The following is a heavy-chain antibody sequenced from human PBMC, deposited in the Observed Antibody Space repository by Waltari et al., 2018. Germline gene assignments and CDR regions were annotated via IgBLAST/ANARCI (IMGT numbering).Heavy chain of an antibody. Sequence: QVQLQQWGAGLLKPSETLSLTCAVYGGSFSGYYWSWIRQPPGKGLEWIGEINHSGSTNDNPSLKSRVTISVDTSKNQFALKLSSVTAADTAVYYCARGRGGDTAMAERPNWFDPWGQGTLVTVSS. V-gene: IGHV4-34*01. J-gene: IGHJ5*02. CDR2: INHSGST. CDR1: GGSFSGYY. CDR3: ARGRGGDTAMAERPNWFDP. D-gene: IGHD5-18*01.